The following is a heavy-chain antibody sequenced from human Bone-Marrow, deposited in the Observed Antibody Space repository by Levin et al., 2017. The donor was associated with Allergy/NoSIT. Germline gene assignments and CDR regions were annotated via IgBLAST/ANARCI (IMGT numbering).Heavy chain of an antibody. D-gene: IGHD4-23*01. J-gene: IGHJ4*02. CDR2: INPNTGGT. Sequence: ASVKVSCKASGYTFTGYYLHWVRQAPGQGLEWMGWINPNTGGTNYAQKFQGRATMTRDTSMNTASMELTRLRSDDTAVYYCAGERVRRGYGGHPFDSWGQGSLVTVSS. CDR1: GYTFTGYY. V-gene: IGHV1-2*02. CDR3: AGERVRRGYGGHPFDS.